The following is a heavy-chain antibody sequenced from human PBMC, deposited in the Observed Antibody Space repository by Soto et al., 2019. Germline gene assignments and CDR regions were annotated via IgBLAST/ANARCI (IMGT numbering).Heavy chain of an antibody. J-gene: IGHJ5*01. CDR3: AREGGHCLSTTCHNWFDS. CDR1: GFTFSGYA. CDR2: IYYDGSNK. V-gene: IGHV3-33*01. Sequence: PGGSLRLSCAASGFTFSGYAMHWVRQAPGKGLEWVAIIYYDGSNKFYADSVKGRFTISRDNSKNTLYLQMNSLRAEDTAVYYCAREGGHCLSTTCHNWFDSWGQGTLVTVSS. D-gene: IGHD2-2*01.